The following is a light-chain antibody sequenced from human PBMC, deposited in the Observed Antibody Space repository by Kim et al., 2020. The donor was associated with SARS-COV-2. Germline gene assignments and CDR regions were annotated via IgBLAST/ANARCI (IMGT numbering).Light chain of an antibody. V-gene: IGLV1-51*01. J-gene: IGLJ3*02. CDR3: ATWDNSLSVGV. CDR2: DDY. Sequence: QSVLTQPPSVSAAPGQKVTISCSGTDSNIGNYFVSWYRHLPGTAPQLLIFDDYKRPPGIPDRFSGSKSGTSATLGIAGLQTGDEATYYCATWDNSLSVGVFGGGTQLTVL. CDR1: DSNIGNYF.